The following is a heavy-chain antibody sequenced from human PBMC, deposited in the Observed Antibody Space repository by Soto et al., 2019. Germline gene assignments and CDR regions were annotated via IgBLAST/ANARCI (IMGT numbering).Heavy chain of an antibody. Sequence: EVQLVDSGGGLVQPGGSLRLSCAASGFTFSSYWMHWVRQAPGKGLVWVSRIKSDGSSTTYADSVKGRFTISRDNAKNTLCLQMNSLRAEDTAVYYCAKVEHDHGDYVRWGYWGQGTLVTVSS. CDR1: GFTFSSYW. J-gene: IGHJ4*02. CDR3: AKVEHDHGDYVRWGY. V-gene: IGHV3-74*03. CDR2: IKSDGSST. D-gene: IGHD4-17*01.